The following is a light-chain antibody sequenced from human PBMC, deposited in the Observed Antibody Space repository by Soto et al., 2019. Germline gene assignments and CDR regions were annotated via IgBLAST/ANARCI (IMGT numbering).Light chain of an antibody. J-gene: IGLJ2*01. V-gene: IGLV1-47*01. CDR1: SSNIGGNY. Sequence: QSVLTQSPSASGTPGQRVTISCSGSSSNIGGNYVYWYQQLPGRAPKLLICRNSQRPSGVPDRFSGSKSGTSASLAISGLRSENEADYYCAVWDDSLSGVIFGGGTKLTVL. CDR2: RNS. CDR3: AVWDDSLSGVI.